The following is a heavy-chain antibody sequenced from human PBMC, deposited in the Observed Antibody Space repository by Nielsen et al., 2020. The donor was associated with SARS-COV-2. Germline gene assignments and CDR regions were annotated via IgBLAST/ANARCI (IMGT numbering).Heavy chain of an antibody. CDR2: IYYSGST. V-gene: IGHV4-59*08. Sequence: GSLRLSCTVSGGSISSYYWSWIRQPPGKGLEWIGYIYYSGSTNYNPSLKSRVTISVDTSKNQFSLKLSSVTAADTAVYYCARQMKRAGVRSLRYFDLWGRGTLVTVSS. CDR1: GGSISSYY. J-gene: IGHJ2*01. D-gene: IGHD3-16*02. CDR3: ARQMKRAGVRSLRYFDL.